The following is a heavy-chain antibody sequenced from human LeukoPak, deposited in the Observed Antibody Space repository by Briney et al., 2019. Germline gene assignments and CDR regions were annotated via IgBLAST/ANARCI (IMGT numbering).Heavy chain of an antibody. V-gene: IGHV3-21*06. CDR3: ARDNSGWGYFDY. Sequence: GGSLRLSCAASGFTFSSHSMSWVRQAPGKGLEWVACISSDSNDAFYADSVRGRFTISRDNAKNSLYLQVNSLRAEDTAVYHCARDNSGWGYFDYWGQGTLVTVSS. J-gene: IGHJ4*02. D-gene: IGHD6-19*01. CDR1: GFTFSSHS. CDR2: ISSDSNDA.